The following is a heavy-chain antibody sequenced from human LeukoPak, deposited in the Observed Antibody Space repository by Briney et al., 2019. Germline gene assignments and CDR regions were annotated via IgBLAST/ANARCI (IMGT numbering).Heavy chain of an antibody. D-gene: IGHD3-9*01. J-gene: IGHJ5*02. Sequence: SETLPLTCTVSGGSISSYYWSWIRQPPGKGLEWIGYIYYRGSTNYNPSLKSRVTISVDTSKNQFSLKLSSVTAADTAVYYCARYVLTGDNWFDPWGQGTLVTVSS. CDR2: IYYRGST. V-gene: IGHV4-59*01. CDR1: GGSISSYY. CDR3: ARYVLTGDNWFDP.